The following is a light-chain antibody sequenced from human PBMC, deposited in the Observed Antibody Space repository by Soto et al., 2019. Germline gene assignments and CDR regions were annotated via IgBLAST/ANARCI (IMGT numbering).Light chain of an antibody. CDR2: DAS. CDR1: QSVGNNY. Sequence: NVLTQSPGTLSLSPGERATLSCRASQSVGNNYLAWYQQKPGRAPRLLIYDASTRATGIPDRFSGSGSGTDFTLTITSLQPEDFATYYCQQSYTTPVTFGQGTRLEIK. V-gene: IGKV3D-20*02. CDR3: QQSYTTPVT. J-gene: IGKJ5*01.